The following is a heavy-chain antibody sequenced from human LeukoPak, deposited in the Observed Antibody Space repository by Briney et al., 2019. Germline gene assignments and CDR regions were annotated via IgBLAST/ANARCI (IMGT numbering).Heavy chain of an antibody. CDR3: AREFIVVVPAAYHYYYYYGMDV. CDR1: GYTFTSYY. V-gene: IGHV1-46*01. D-gene: IGHD2-2*01. Sequence: ASVKVSCKASGYTFTSYYMHWVRQAPGQGLEWMGIINPSGGSTSYAQKFQGRVTMTRDTSTSTVYMELSSLRSEDTAVYYCAREFIVVVPAAYHYYYYYGMDVWGQGTTVTVSS. CDR2: INPSGGST. J-gene: IGHJ6*02.